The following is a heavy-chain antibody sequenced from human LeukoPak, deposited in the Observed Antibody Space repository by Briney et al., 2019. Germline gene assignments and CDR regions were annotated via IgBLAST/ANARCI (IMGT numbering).Heavy chain of an antibody. CDR1: GFTFSSYA. D-gene: IGHD3-3*01. CDR3: ARLRYHDFWSGYWKYYYYMDV. J-gene: IGHJ6*03. V-gene: IGHV3-7*01. Sequence: GGSLRLSCAASGFTFSSYAMHWVRQAPGKGLEWVANIKQDGSEKYYVDSVKGRFTISRDNAKNSLYLQMNSLRAEDTAVYYCARLRYHDFWSGYWKYYYYMDVWGKGTTVTVSS. CDR2: IKQDGSEK.